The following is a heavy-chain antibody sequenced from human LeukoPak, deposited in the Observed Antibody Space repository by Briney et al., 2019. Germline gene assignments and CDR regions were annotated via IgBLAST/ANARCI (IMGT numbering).Heavy chain of an antibody. Sequence: SETLSLTCTVSGYSISSGYYWGWIRQPPGKGLEWTGSIYHSGSTYCNPSLKSRVTISVDTSKNQFSLKLSSVTAADTAVYYCARYSSSWYGVRAFDIWGQGTMVTVSS. CDR1: GYSISSGYY. CDR2: IYHSGST. CDR3: ARYSSSWYGVRAFDI. D-gene: IGHD6-13*01. V-gene: IGHV4-38-2*02. J-gene: IGHJ3*02.